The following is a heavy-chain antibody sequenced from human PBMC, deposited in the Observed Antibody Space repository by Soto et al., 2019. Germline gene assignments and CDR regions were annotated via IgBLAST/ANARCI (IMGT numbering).Heavy chain of an antibody. J-gene: IGHJ5*02. D-gene: IGHD3-3*01. V-gene: IGHV4-34*01. CDR1: GGSFSGYY. CDR3: ARSPQLNYDFWSGYPNWFDP. CDR2: INHSGST. Sequence: SETLSLTCAVYGGSFSGYYWSWIRQPPGKGLEWIGEINHSGSTNYNPSLKSRVTISVDTSKNQFSLKLSSVTAADTAVYYCARSPQLNYDFWSGYPNWFDPWGQGTLVTVSS.